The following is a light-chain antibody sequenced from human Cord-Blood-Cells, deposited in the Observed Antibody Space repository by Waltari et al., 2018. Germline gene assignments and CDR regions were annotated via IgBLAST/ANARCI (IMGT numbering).Light chain of an antibody. J-gene: IGKJ4*01. CDR2: WAS. CDR3: KQYYSTPLT. V-gene: IGKV4-1*01. Sequence: DIVMTQSPDSLAVSLGERATINCKSSQSVLYSSNNKNYLAWYQQKPGQPPKLLIYWASTREYGVPDRFSGSGSGTDFTLTISSLQAEDVAVYYCKQYYSTPLTFGGGTKVEIK. CDR1: QSVLYSSNNKNY.